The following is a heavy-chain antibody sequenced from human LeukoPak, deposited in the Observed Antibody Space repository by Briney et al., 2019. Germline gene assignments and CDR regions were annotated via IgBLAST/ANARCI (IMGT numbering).Heavy chain of an antibody. CDR1: GFTLSTHR. D-gene: IGHD6-25*01. CDR2: INEDGSER. V-gene: IGHV3-7*01. Sequence: GGSLRLSCAASGFTLSTHRMNWVPPAPGKGLEWVASINEDGSERHYVDSVKGRFTISRDNAKNSLSPQMNSLRAEDTAVCYCARGPPSSGWGQGTLVTVSS. CDR3: ARGPPSSG. J-gene: IGHJ4*02.